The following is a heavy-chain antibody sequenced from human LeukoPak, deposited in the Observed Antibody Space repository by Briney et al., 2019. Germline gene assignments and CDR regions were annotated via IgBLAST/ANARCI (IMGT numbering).Heavy chain of an antibody. J-gene: IGHJ6*03. CDR3: ARAGSLREYDFGSGYYGAYYYMDV. CDR2: MNPNSGNT. CDR1: GYTFTSYD. V-gene: IGHV1-8*01. Sequence: ASVKVSCTASGYTFTSYDINWVRQATGQGLEWMGWMNPNSGNTGYAQKLQGRVTMTRNTSISTAYMELSSLRSEDTAVYYCARAGSLREYDFGSGYYGAYYYMDVWGKGTTVAVSS. D-gene: IGHD3-3*01.